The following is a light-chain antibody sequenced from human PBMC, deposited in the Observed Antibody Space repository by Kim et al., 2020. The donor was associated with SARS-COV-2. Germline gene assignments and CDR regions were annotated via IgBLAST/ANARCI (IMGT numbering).Light chain of an antibody. CDR2: EAS. Sequence: DIQMTQSPSTLSASVGDRVTITCRASQSISSWLAWYQQKAGKAPKLLIYEASRLDGGVSSRFSGSGSGTEFTLTISSLQPDDFATYYCQNYNTYSRTFGQGTKVDIK. CDR1: QSISSW. J-gene: IGKJ1*01. CDR3: QNYNTYSRT. V-gene: IGKV1-5*03.